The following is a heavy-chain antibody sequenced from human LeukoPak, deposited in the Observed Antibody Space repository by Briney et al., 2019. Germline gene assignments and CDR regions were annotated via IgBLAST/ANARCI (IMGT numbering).Heavy chain of an antibody. CDR3: ASRTWVGAGYYAFDI. J-gene: IGHJ3*02. Sequence: GGSLRLSCAASGFTFTNHAVSWVRQAPGKRLEWVSAEGSAGGTYYADSVQGRFTIPRENSGKTMSLQMNRLRVEDTALYYCASRTWVGAGYYAFDIWGQGTMVTVSS. CDR1: GFTFTNHA. CDR2: EGSAGGT. D-gene: IGHD1-26*01. V-gene: IGHV3-23*01.